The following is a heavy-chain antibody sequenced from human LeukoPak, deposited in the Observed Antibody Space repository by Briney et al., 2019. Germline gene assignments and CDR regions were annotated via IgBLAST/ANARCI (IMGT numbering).Heavy chain of an antibody. CDR1: GGSFSGYY. CDR2: IYYSGST. D-gene: IGHD3-22*01. Sequence: SETLSLTCAVYGGSFSGYYWGWIRQPPGKGLEWIGSIYYSGSTYYNPSLKSRVTISVDTSKNQFSLKLSSVTAADTAVYYCARDGAYDSSGYIFDYWGQGTLVTVSS. CDR3: ARDGAYDSSGYIFDY. V-gene: IGHV4-34*01. J-gene: IGHJ4*02.